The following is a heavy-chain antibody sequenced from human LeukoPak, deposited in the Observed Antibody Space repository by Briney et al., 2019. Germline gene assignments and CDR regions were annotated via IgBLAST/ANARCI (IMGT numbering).Heavy chain of an antibody. CDR1: GGSISSSSYY. Sequence: SETLSLTCTVSGGSISSSSYYWGWIRQPPGKGLEWIGSIYYSGSTYYNPSLKSRVTIPVDTSKNQFSLKLSSVTAADTAVYYCARSYCSGGSCYKFDYWGQGTLVTVSS. CDR3: ARSYCSGGSCYKFDY. CDR2: IYYSGST. J-gene: IGHJ4*02. D-gene: IGHD2-15*01. V-gene: IGHV4-39*01.